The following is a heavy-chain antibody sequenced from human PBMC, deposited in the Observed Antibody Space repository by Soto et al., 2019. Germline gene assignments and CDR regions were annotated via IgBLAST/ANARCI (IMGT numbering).Heavy chain of an antibody. Sequence: EGSLRLSCAASGFTFSSDCMHWVRQAPGKGLEWVAVISYDGSNKYYADSVKGRFTISRDNSKNTLYLQMNSLRAEDTAVYYCAKELMVWSGAPYYTDVWGKGTTVTVSS. D-gene: IGHD3-3*01. CDR3: AKELMVWSGAPYYTDV. V-gene: IGHV3-30*18. CDR2: ISYDGSNK. J-gene: IGHJ6*03. CDR1: GFTFSSDC.